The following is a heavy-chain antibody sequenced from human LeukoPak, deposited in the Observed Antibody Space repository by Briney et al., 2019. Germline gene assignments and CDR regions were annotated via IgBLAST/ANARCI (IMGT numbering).Heavy chain of an antibody. CDR1: GFTFSSYS. CDR2: ISSSSSTI. V-gene: IGHV3-48*04. D-gene: IGHD1-14*01. J-gene: IGHJ6*03. Sequence: PGRSLRLSCAASGFTFSSYSMNWVRQAPGKGLEWVSYISSSSSTIYYADSVKGRFTISRDNAKNSLYLQMNSLRAEDTAVYYCARDQPDPVGIMDVWGKGTTVTVSS. CDR3: ARDQPDPVGIMDV.